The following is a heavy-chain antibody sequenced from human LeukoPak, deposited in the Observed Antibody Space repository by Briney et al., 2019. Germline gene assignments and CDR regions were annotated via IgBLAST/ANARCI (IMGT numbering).Heavy chain of an antibody. CDR2: ISYDGSIK. Sequence: GSLRLSCAASGFTFSSYAMHWVRQAPGKGLEWVAGISYDGSIKYYADSVRGRFTISRDNSKNTLYLQMNSLRPEDTAVYYCARDRDSSSWYYFDYWGQGTLVTVSS. J-gene: IGHJ4*02. V-gene: IGHV3-30*04. CDR1: GFTFSSYA. CDR3: ARDRDSSSWYYFDY. D-gene: IGHD6-13*01.